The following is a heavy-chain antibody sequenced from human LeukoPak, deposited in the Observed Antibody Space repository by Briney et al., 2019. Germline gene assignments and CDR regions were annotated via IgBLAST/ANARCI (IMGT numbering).Heavy chain of an antibody. CDR3: AELGITMIGGV. CDR1: GFTFSSYE. CDR2: ISSSGSTI. D-gene: IGHD3-10*02. Sequence: GGSLRLSCAASGFTFSSYEMNWVRQAPGKGLEWVSYISSSGSTIYYADSVKGRFTISRGNAKNSLYLQMNSLRAEDTAVYYCAELGITMIGGVWGKGTTVTISA. J-gene: IGHJ6*04. V-gene: IGHV3-48*03.